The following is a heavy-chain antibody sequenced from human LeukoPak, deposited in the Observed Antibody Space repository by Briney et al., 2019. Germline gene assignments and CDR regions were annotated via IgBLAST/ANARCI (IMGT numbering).Heavy chain of an antibody. CDR3: AKSRGTYYYYYGMDV. V-gene: IGHV3-30*18. J-gene: IGHJ6*02. CDR1: GFTFSSYG. D-gene: IGHD3-16*01. CDR2: ISYDGSNK. Sequence: GGSLRLSCAASGFTFSSYGMLWVRQAPGKGLEWVAVISYDGSNKYYADSVKGRFTISRDNSKNTLYLQMNSLRAEDTAVYYCAKSRGTYYYYYGMDVWGQGTTVTVSS.